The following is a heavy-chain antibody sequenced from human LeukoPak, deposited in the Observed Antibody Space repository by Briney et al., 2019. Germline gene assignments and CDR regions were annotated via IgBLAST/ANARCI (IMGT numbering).Heavy chain of an antibody. J-gene: IGHJ4*02. Sequence: PSETLSLTCGVDGGSFSGYYWNWIRQPPGKGLEWIGEINHSGSTNYNPSLKRRVTISVDTSQNQFSVGLSSVTAADTAVYYCARGRYLTTGGGAAAGFLDYWGQGTLVTVSS. CDR3: ARGRYLTTGGGAAAGFLDY. V-gene: IGHV4-34*01. CDR1: GGSFSGYY. D-gene: IGHD6-13*01. CDR2: INHSGST.